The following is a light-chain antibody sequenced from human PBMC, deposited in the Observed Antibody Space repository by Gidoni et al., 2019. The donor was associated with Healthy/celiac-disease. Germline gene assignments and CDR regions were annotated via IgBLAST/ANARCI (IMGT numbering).Light chain of an antibody. Sequence: DMVMTQSPLSLPVTPGEPASISCRSSQSLLQSNGYNYLDWYLQKPGQSPQLLIYLGSNRASGVPDRFSGSGSGTDFTLKISRVEAEDVGVYCCMQAIQTPPTFGQGTKLEIK. CDR2: LGS. V-gene: IGKV2-28*01. CDR1: QSLLQSNGYNY. J-gene: IGKJ2*01. CDR3: MQAIQTPPT.